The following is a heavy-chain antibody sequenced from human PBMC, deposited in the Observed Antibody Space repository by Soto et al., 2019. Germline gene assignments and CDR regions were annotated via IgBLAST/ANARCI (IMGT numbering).Heavy chain of an antibody. CDR2: ISAYNGNT. V-gene: IGHV1-18*01. D-gene: IGHD5-18*01. CDR1: GYTFTSYG. CDR3: GVDTAMPRAYYYYYGMDV. J-gene: IGHJ6*02. Sequence: ASVKVSCKASGYTFTSYGISWVRQAPGQGLEWMGWISAYNGNTNYAQKLQGRVTMTTDTSTSTAYMELRSLRSDDTAVYYCGVDTAMPRAYYYYYGMDVWGQGTTVTGLL.